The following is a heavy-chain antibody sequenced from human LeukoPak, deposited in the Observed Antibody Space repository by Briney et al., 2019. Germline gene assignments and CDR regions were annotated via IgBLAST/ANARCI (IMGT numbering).Heavy chain of an antibody. Sequence: SETLSLTCTVSGGSISSYYWSWIRQPPGKGLEWIGYIYYSGSTNYNPSLKSRVTISVDTFKSQFSLKLSSVTAADTAVYYCARHSGSTSYIDPWRQGTLVSVSS. J-gene: IGHJ5*02. CDR2: IYYSGST. V-gene: IGHV4-59*08. CDR3: ARHSGSTSYIDP. D-gene: IGHD2-2*01. CDR1: GGSISSYY.